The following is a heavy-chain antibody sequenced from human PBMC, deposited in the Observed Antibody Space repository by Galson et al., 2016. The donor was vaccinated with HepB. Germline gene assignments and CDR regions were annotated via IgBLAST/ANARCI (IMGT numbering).Heavy chain of an antibody. CDR3: ARGGYNSGWYPAFDAFNL. J-gene: IGHJ3*01. CDR2: IIPVSSTT. V-gene: IGHV1-69*13. CDR1: GDTFSSYA. D-gene: IGHD6-19*01. Sequence: SVKVSCKASGDTFSSYAFNWVRQAPGQGLEWMGGIIPVSSTTSYVQKFQGRVTITADESTSTAYMELSSLKSEDTAVYYCARGGYNSGWYPAFDAFNLWGLGTVVTVSS.